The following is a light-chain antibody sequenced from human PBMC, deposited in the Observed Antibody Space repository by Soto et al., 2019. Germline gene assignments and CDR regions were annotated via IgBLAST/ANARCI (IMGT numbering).Light chain of an antibody. V-gene: IGLV2-14*01. CDR2: EVS. CDR1: SSDVGSYNY. J-gene: IGLJ1*01. Sequence: QSALTQPASVSGSPGQSITISCTGTSSDVGSYNYVSWYQQHPGKAPKLIIFEVSDRPSGVSDRFSGSKSGNTASLTISGLQADDEADYYCSSYISSFSHVFGTGTKLTVL. CDR3: SSYISSFSHV.